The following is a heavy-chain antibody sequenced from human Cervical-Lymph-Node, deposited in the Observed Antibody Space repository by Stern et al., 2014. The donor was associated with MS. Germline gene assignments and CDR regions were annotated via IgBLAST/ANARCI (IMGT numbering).Heavy chain of an antibody. CDR1: GFTFTNYA. CDR2: TSYDGTNK. V-gene: IGHV3-30*04. D-gene: IGHD2-15*01. CDR3: AREPFGTASGSPEVDY. Sequence: VQLVESGGGVVQPGRSLRLSCATSGFTFTNYALHWVRQAPGRGLEWVAVTSYDGTNKHYADSVQGRFILSRDNSNNTLYLQMNSLRPEDTAVYYCAREPFGTASGSPEVDYWGQGTLVTVSS. J-gene: IGHJ4*02.